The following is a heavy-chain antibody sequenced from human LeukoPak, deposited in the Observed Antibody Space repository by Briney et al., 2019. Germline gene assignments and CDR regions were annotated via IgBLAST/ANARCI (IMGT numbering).Heavy chain of an antibody. V-gene: IGHV1-18*01. D-gene: IGHD6-13*01. CDR3: AKVAGDRMDY. CDR2: ISANTGKT. J-gene: IGHJ4*02. Sequence: ASVKVSCKASGYTFTTYGFCWVRQAPGHGLEWMGWISANTGKTNYAQKFQGRVTMTTDTSTTTAYMELSNLRPDATALYYCAKVAGDRMDYWGQGTLVTVSS. CDR1: GYTFTTYG.